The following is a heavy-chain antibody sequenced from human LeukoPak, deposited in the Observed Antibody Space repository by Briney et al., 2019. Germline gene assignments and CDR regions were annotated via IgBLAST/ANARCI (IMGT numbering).Heavy chain of an antibody. J-gene: IGHJ4*02. CDR3: ARLYCDFWSGYRYYFDY. CDR1: GGTFSSYA. D-gene: IGHD3-3*01. Sequence: ASVKVSCKASGGTFSSYAISWVRQAPGQGLEWMGGIIPIFGTANYAQKFQGRVTITADESTSTAYMELSSLRSEDTAVYYCARLYCDFWSGYRYYFDYWGQGTLVTVSS. V-gene: IGHV1-69*13. CDR2: IIPIFGTA.